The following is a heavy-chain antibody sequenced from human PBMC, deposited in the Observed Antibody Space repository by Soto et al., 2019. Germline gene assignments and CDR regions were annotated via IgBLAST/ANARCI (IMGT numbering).Heavy chain of an antibody. CDR3: ARDDSKYYVDYAGAAFDI. D-gene: IGHD4-17*01. V-gene: IGHV4-30-4*01. CDR2: MHTSGSS. J-gene: IGHJ3*02. Sequence: PSETLSLTCTVSGGSISSGNYYWSWIRQHPGKGLEWIGYMHTSGSSDYNPSLKSRVTISVDTSKNQFSLRLSSVTAADTAVYYCARDDSKYYVDYAGAAFDIWGLGTMVTVSS. CDR1: GGSISSGNYY.